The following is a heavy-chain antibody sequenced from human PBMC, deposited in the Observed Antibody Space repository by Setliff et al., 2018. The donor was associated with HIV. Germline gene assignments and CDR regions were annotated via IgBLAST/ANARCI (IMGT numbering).Heavy chain of an antibody. CDR3: ARHVGISIGGTRGDFDC. CDR1: GGSMSPYY. CDR2: IFSSGST. V-gene: IGHV4-4*09. Sequence: SETLSLTCTVSGGSMSPYYWSWIRQPPGKGLEWIGYIFSSGSTNYNPSLKGRVTISVDTSKNQFSLRLSSVTAADTAMYYCARHVGISIGGTRGDFDCWGQGTLVTVSS. J-gene: IGHJ4*02. D-gene: IGHD6-13*01.